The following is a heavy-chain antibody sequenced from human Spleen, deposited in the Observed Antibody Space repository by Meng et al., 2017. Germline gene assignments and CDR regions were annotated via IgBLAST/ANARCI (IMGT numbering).Heavy chain of an antibody. Sequence: LRLSCTVPGGSISSGSFYWSWIRQPAGKGLEWIGRIYTSGSTNYNPSLKSPATISVNTSKNQFSLKLSSVTAADTAVYYCAREVYYDSSGYQYYYYGMDVWGRGTTVTVSS. CDR3: AREVYYDSSGYQYYYYGMDV. CDR1: GGSISSGSFY. CDR2: IYTSGST. J-gene: IGHJ6*02. D-gene: IGHD3-22*01. V-gene: IGHV4-61*02.